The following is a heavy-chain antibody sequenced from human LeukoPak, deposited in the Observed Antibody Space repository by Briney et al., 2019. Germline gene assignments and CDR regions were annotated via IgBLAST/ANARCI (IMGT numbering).Heavy chain of an antibody. CDR3: ARDWGIAVAGTGHIDY. CDR1: GYTFTSYY. J-gene: IGHJ4*02. D-gene: IGHD6-19*01. V-gene: IGHV1-46*01. Sequence: ASVTVSCKASGYTFTSYYMHWVRQAPGQGLEWMGIVNPSGGSTSYAQKFQGRVTMTRDTSTSTVYMELSSLRSEDTAVYYCARDWGIAVAGTGHIDYWGQGTLVTVSS. CDR2: VNPSGGST.